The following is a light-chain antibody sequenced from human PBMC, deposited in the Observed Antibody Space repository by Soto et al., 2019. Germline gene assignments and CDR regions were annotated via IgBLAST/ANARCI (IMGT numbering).Light chain of an antibody. CDR3: ETWDSNTRV. J-gene: IGLJ3*02. V-gene: IGLV4-60*02. Sequence: QSVLTQSSSASASLGSSVKLTCTLSSGHSSYIIAWHQQQPGRAPRYLMKLEGSGSYNKGSGVPDRFSGYSSGADRYLTISNLQFEDEADYYCETWDSNTRVFGGGTKLTFL. CDR2: LEGSGSY. CDR1: SGHSSYI.